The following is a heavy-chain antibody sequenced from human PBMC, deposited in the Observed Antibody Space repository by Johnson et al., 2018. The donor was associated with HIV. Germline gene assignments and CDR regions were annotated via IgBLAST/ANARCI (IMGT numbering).Heavy chain of an antibody. CDR1: GFTFSSYW. Sequence: MQLVESGGGLVQPGGSLRLSCAASGFTFSSYWMSLVRQAPGKGLEWVANIKQDGSEKYYVDSVKVRFTISRDNAKNSLYLQMNSLRAEDTAVYYCARQLNYYYDSSGYYYLSSAAFDIWGQGTMVTVSS. CDR2: IKQDGSEK. D-gene: IGHD3-22*01. V-gene: IGHV3-7*01. J-gene: IGHJ3*02. CDR3: ARQLNYYYDSSGYYYLSSAAFDI.